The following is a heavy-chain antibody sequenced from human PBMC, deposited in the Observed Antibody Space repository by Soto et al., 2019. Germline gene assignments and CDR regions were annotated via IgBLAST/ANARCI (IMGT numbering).Heavy chain of an antibody. V-gene: IGHV3-49*03. Sequence: GGSLRLSCTASGFTFGDYAMSWFRQAPGKGLEWVGFIRSKAYGGTTEYAASVKGRFTISRDDSKSIAYLQMNSLKTEDTAVYYCTREYDYGDNPVWIDPWGQGTLVTVSS. CDR1: GFTFGDYA. CDR3: TREYDYGDNPVWIDP. CDR2: IRSKAYGGTT. D-gene: IGHD4-17*01. J-gene: IGHJ5*02.